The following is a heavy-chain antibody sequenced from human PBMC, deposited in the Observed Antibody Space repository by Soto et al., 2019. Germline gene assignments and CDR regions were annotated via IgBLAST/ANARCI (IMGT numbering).Heavy chain of an antibody. CDR3: ARSIKVVPAAIDPVGVDY. D-gene: IGHD2-2*02. V-gene: IGHV3-48*01. CDR1: GFTFSSYS. Sequence: GGSLRLSCAASGFTFSSYSMNWVRQAPGKGLEWVSYISSSSSTIYYADSVKGRFTISRDNAKNSLYLQMNSLRAEDTAVYYCARSIKVVPAAIDPVGVDYWGQGTLVTVSS. CDR2: ISSSSSTI. J-gene: IGHJ4*02.